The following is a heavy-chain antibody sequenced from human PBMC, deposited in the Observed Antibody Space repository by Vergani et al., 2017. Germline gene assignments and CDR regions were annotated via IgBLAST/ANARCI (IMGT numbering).Heavy chain of an antibody. J-gene: IGHJ3*02. CDR2: IYSGGST. D-gene: IGHD6-13*01. CDR1: GFTVSSNY. V-gene: IGHV3-53*01. CDR3: AGAGGSSWCLEKGNAFDI. Sequence: EVQLVESGGGLIQPGGSLRLSCAASGFTVSSNYMSWVRQAPGKGLEWVSVIYSGGSTYYADSVKGRFTISRDNYKNTLYLQMNSLRAEDTAVYYCAGAGGSSWCLEKGNAFDIWGQGTMVTVSS.